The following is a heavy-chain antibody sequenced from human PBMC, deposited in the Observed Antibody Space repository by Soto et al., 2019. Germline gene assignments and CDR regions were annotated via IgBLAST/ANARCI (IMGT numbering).Heavy chain of an antibody. CDR2: INPSGGST. CDR1: GYTFTNYY. CDR3: ARGDDRGSSGFYYSYGMDV. Sequence: QVQLVQSGAEVKKPGASVKVSCKASGYTFTNYYIHWVRQAPRQVLEWMGIINPSGGSTSYAQKSKGRVTMTSDTSTSTVYMELSSLRSEDTAVYYCARGDDRGSSGFYYSYGMDVWGHGTTVTVSS. D-gene: IGHD6-25*01. J-gene: IGHJ6*02. V-gene: IGHV1-46*01.